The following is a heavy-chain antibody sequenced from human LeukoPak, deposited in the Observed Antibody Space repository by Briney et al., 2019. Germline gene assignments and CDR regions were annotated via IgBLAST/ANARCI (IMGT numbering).Heavy chain of an antibody. Sequence: RTSETLSLTCTVSGGSIINSGYYWGWIRQPPGKGLEWIGSVYYSGHTYYNPSLKSRVTISVDTSKNQFSLKLRSVTAADTAMYYCARQGYADFSSRPFDYWGQGTLVTVSS. CDR3: ARQGYADFSSRPFDY. CDR1: GGSIINSGYY. J-gene: IGHJ4*02. V-gene: IGHV4-39*01. D-gene: IGHD4-17*01. CDR2: VYYSGHT.